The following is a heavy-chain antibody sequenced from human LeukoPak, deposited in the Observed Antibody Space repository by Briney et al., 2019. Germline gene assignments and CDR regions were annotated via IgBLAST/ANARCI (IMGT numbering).Heavy chain of an antibody. CDR2: IIPIFGTA. V-gene: IGHV1-69*13. J-gene: IGHJ5*02. Sequence: SVKVSCKASGGTFSSYAISWVRQAPGQGLEWMGGIIPIFGTANYAQKFQGRVTITADESTSTAYMELSSLRSEDTAVYYCAVTGIIAARFNWFDPWGQGTLVTVSS. CDR1: GGTFSSYA. D-gene: IGHD6-6*01. CDR3: AVTGIIAARFNWFDP.